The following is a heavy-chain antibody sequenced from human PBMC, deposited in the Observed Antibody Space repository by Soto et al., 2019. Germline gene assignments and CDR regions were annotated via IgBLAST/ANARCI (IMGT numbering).Heavy chain of an antibody. CDR3: SRFIMVGGWFDPNYYHGMDV. D-gene: IGHD6-19*01. V-gene: IGHV1-18*01. J-gene: IGHJ6*02. CDR1: GYTFSNYG. Sequence: QVQLVQSGAEVKKPGASVTVSCKTSGYTFSNYGINWVRQAPGQGLEWMGGISGYNGNTNYAQTVQGRVTMTTDTSTGTVYMELRSLKSDDTAIYYCSRFIMVGGWFDPNYYHGMDVWGQGTTVTGSS. CDR2: ISGYNGNT.